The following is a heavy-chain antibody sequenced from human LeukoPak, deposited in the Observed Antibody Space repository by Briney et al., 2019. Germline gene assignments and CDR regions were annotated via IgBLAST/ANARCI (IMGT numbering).Heavy chain of an antibody. CDR3: ARSIQLWTHFDY. CDR1: GFTFSSYG. D-gene: IGHD5-18*01. V-gene: IGHV3-33*01. J-gene: IGHJ4*02. CDR2: IWYDGSNK. Sequence: GGSLRLSCAASGFTFSSYGMHWVRQAPGKGLEWVAVIWYDGSNKYYADSVKGRFTISRDNSKNTLYLQMNSLRAEDTAVYYCARSIQLWTHFDYWGQGTLVTVSS.